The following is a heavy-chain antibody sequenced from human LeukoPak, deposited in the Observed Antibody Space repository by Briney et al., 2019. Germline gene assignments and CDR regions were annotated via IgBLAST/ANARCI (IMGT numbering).Heavy chain of an antibody. CDR1: GGSFSGYY. J-gene: IGHJ4*02. V-gene: IGHV4-34*01. D-gene: IGHD3-16*02. CDR3: ARGWHYDYVWGSYRPNSQFDY. CDR2: INHSGST. Sequence: SETLSLTCAVYGGSFSGYYWSWIRQPPGKGLEWIGEINHSGSTNYNPSLKSRVTISVDTSKNQFSLKLSSVTAADTAVYYCARGWHYDYVWGSYRPNSQFDYWGQGTLVTVSS.